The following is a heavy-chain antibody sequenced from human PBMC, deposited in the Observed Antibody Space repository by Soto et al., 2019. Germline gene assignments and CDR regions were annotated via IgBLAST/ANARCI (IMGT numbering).Heavy chain of an antibody. V-gene: IGHV4-34*01. CDR3: ARLSSRSLYGDYATFYFDY. D-gene: IGHD4-17*01. CDR2: INHSGST. J-gene: IGHJ4*02. CDR1: GGSFSGYY. Sequence: ASETLFLTCAVYGGSFSGYYWSWIRQPPGKGLEWIGEINHSGSTNYNPSLKSRVTISVDTSKNQFSLKLSSVTAADTAVYYCARLSSRSLYGDYATFYFDYWGQGTLVTVSS.